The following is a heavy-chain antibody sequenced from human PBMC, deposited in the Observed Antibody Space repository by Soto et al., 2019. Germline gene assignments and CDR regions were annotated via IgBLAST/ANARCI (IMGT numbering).Heavy chain of an antibody. CDR2: INHSGST. J-gene: IGHJ3*02. CDR1: GGSFSGYY. D-gene: IGHD2-2*02. Sequence: PSETLSLTCAVYGGSFSGYYWSWIRQPPGKGLEWIGEINHSGSTNYNPSLKSRVTISVDTSKNQFSLKLSSVTAADTAVYYCTRGSTIRLIWGQGTMVTVSS. CDR3: TRGSTIRLI. V-gene: IGHV4-34*01.